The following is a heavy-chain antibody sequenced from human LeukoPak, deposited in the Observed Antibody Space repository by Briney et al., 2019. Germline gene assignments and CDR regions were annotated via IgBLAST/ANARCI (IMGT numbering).Heavy chain of an antibody. CDR3: ARDLPAAGTVYYGMDV. CDR2: ISAYNGNT. D-gene: IGHD6-13*01. CDR1: GYTFTSYG. V-gene: IGHV1-18*01. Sequence: ASVKVSCKASGYTFTSYGISWVRQAPGQGLEWMGWISAYNGNTNYAQKLQGRVTMTTDTSTSTAYMELRSLRSDDTAVYYCARDLPAAGTVYYGMDVWGQGTTVTVSS. J-gene: IGHJ6*02.